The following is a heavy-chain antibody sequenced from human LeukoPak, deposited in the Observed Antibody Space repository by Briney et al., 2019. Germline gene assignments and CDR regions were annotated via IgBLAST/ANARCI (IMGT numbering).Heavy chain of an antibody. J-gene: IGHJ4*02. Sequence: GGSLRLSCAASGFTVSSNYMSWVRQAPGKGLEWVSVIYSGGSTYYADSVKGRFTISRDNSKNTLYLQMNSLRAEDTAVYYCARLYYDILTGPLGYYFDYWGQGTLVTVSS. CDR2: IYSGGST. CDR3: ARLYYDILTGPLGYYFDY. D-gene: IGHD3-9*01. V-gene: IGHV3-53*01. CDR1: GFTVSSNY.